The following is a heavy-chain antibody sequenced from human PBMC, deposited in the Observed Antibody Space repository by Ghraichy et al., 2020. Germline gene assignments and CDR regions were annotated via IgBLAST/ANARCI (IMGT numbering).Heavy chain of an antibody. V-gene: IGHV4-39*01. D-gene: IGHD6-13*01. CDR2: IFYSGRT. Sequence: WIGSIFYSGRTYYHPSLKSRVTISVDTSKKQFSLKLSSVTAADTAVYYCARLYGPIAAVVLDYWGQGTLVTVSS. CDR3: ARLYGPIAAVVLDY. J-gene: IGHJ4*02.